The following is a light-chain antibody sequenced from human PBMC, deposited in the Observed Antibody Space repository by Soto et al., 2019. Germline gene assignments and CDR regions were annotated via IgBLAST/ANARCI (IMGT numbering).Light chain of an antibody. CDR2: EGS. CDR3: CSYADGSTYV. Sequence: QSVLTQPASVSGSPGQSITISCTGTSSDLGSRNLVSWYQQHPGKAPKLMIYEGSKRPSGVSNRFSGTKSGNTASLTISGPQAEDEADYYCCSYADGSTYVFGTGTKVTVL. J-gene: IGLJ1*01. V-gene: IGLV2-23*01. CDR1: SSDLGSRNL.